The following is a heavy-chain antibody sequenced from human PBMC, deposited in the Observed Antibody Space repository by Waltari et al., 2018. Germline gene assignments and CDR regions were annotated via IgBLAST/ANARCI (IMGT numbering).Heavy chain of an antibody. CDR3: ARHVGEATTFDY. V-gene: IGHV4-39*01. Sequence: QLQLQESGPGLVKPSETLSLTCSVSGGPISPSSYYWGWIRQPPGKGLEWIGSIRYSGSTYYNPSLKSRVTISVDTSKNQFSLRLTSVTAADTAVYYCARHVGEATTFDYWGQGTLVTVSS. CDR2: IRYSGST. D-gene: IGHD1-26*01. CDR1: GGPISPSSYY. J-gene: IGHJ4*02.